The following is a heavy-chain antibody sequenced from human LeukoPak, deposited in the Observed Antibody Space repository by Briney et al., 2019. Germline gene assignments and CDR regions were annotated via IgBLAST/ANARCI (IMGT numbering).Heavy chain of an antibody. V-gene: IGHV4-59*01. D-gene: IGHD3-9*01. CDR3: AREAANYDILTGYYGNWFDP. CDR2: IYYSGST. J-gene: IGHJ5*02. Sequence: SETLSLTCTVSGGSISSYYWSWIRQPPGKGPECIGYIYYSGSTNYNPSLKSRVTISVDTSKNQFSLKLSSVTAADTAVYYCAREAANYDILTGYYGNWFDPWGQGTLVTVSS. CDR1: GGSISSYY.